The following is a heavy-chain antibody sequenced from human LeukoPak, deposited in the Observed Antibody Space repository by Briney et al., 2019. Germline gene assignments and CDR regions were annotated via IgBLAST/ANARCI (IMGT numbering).Heavy chain of an antibody. V-gene: IGHV3-53*01. CDR2: IYSGGST. CDR3: ARDFPAPQSHDAFDI. CDR1: GFTVSSNY. J-gene: IGHJ3*02. Sequence: GGSLRLSCAASGFTVSSNYMSWVRQAPGKGLEWVSVIYSGGSTYYADSVKGRFTISRDNSKNTLYLQMNSLRAEDTAVYYCARDFPAPQSHDAFDIWGQGTMVTVSS.